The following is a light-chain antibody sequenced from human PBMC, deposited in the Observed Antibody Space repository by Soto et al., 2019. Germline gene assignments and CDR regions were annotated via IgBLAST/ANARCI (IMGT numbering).Light chain of an antibody. CDR2: DAS. CDR3: QQYGSSPPIT. V-gene: IGKV3-20*01. CDR1: QSVSSSY. Sequence: EIVLTQSPGTLSLSPGERATLSCRASQSVSSSYLAWYQQKPGQAPRLLIYDASSRATGIPDRFSGNGSGTDFTLTISRLEPEDFAVYYCQQYGSSPPITFGQGTRLEIK. J-gene: IGKJ5*01.